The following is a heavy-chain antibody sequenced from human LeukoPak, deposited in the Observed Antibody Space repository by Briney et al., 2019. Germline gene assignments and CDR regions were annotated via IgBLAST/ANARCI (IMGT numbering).Heavy chain of an antibody. J-gene: IGHJ3*02. Sequence: RSGGSLRLSCAASGFTFRNYWMHGVRLAPGKGLVWVSRINYDGTTTGYADSVKGRFTISRDNAKNTLYLQMNSLRAEDTAVYYCARRDVFDIWGQGTMVTVSS. CDR1: GFTFRNYW. CDR3: ARRDVFDI. V-gene: IGHV3-74*01. CDR2: INYDGTTT.